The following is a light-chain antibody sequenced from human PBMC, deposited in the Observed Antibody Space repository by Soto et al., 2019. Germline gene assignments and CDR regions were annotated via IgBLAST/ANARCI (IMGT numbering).Light chain of an antibody. CDR2: GAS. V-gene: IGKV1-39*01. CDR3: EQSYRTRLFT. CDR1: QSISSS. Sequence: DIQMTQSPSSLSASVGDRVTITCRASQSISSSLNWYQQKPGKAPQLLISGASSLQSGVPSRFSASGSGTDFTLTISSLQPEDFATYYCEQSYRTRLFTFCPGTKVDIK. J-gene: IGKJ3*01.